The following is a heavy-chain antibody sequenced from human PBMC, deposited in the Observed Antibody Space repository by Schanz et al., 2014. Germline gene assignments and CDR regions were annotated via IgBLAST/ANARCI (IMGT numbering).Heavy chain of an antibody. CDR2: INPNSGGT. CDR3: AREMLDIVATMDDDAFDI. D-gene: IGHD5-12*01. CDR1: GYSFSAYY. J-gene: IGHJ3*02. V-gene: IGHV1-2*06. Sequence: QVQLVQSGAELKNPGASVKVSCKASGYSFSAYYMHWVRQAPGQGLEWMGRINPNSGGTNYAQKFQGRVTMTRDTSISTAYMEMSRLISDDTAVYYCAREMLDIVATMDDDAFDIWGQGTMVTVSS.